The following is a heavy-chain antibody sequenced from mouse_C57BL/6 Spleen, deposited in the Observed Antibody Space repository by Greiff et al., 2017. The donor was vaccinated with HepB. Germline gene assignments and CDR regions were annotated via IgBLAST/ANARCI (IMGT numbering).Heavy chain of an antibody. CDR3: ARGRLGGYFDV. J-gene: IGHJ1*03. Sequence: QVQLQQPGAGLVRPGSSVKLSCKASGYTFTSYWMHWVKQRPIQGLEWIGNIDPSDSETHYNQKFKDKATLTVDKSSSTAYMQLSSLTSEDSAVYYCARGRLGGYFDVWGTGTTVTVSS. D-gene: IGHD2-4*01. V-gene: IGHV1-52*01. CDR1: GYTFTSYW. CDR2: IDPSDSET.